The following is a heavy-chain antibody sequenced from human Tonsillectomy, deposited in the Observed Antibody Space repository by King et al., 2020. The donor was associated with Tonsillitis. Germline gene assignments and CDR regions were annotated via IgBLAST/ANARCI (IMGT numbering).Heavy chain of an antibody. CDR3: AKDISPYYHFWSGSISTALDY. Sequence: VQLVESGGVVVQPGGSLRLSCAASGFTFDDYAMHWVRQAPGKGLEWVSLISWDGGSTYYADSVKGRFTISRDNSKNSLYLQMNSLRAEDTALYYCAKDISPYYHFWSGSISTALDYWGQGTLVTVSS. CDR1: GFTFDDYA. D-gene: IGHD3-3*01. CDR2: ISWDGGST. J-gene: IGHJ4*02. V-gene: IGHV3-43D*03.